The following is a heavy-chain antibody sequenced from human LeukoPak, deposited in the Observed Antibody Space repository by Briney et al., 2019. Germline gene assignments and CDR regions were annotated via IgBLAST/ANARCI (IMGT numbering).Heavy chain of an antibody. D-gene: IGHD6-19*01. V-gene: IGHV1-2*02. CDR3: ARCVSQWLVHPLNY. J-gene: IGHJ4*02. CDR2: INPNSGGT. CDR1: GYTFTGYY. Sequence: EASVKVSCEASGYTFTGYYMHWVRQAPGQGLEWMGWINPNSGGTNYAQKFQGRVTMTRDTSISTAYMELSRLRSDDTAVYYCARCVSQWLVHPLNYWGQGTLVTVSS.